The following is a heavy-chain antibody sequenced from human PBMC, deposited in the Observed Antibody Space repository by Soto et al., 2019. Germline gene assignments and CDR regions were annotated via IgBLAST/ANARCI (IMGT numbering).Heavy chain of an antibody. J-gene: IGHJ6*02. V-gene: IGHV1-69*12. D-gene: IGHD2-15*01. Sequence: QVQLVQSGAEVKKPGSSVKVSCKASGGTFSSYAISWVRQAPGQGLEWMGGIIPIFGTANYAQKFQGRVTITADESTSTGYMELSSLRSEDTAVYYCASGGCSGGSCPYYYYGMDVWGQGTTVTVSS. CDR1: GGTFSSYA. CDR2: IIPIFGTA. CDR3: ASGGCSGGSCPYYYYGMDV.